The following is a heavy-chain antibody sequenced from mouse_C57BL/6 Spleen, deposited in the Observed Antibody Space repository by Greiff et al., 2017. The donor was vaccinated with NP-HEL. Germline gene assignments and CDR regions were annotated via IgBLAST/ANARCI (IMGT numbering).Heavy chain of an antibody. Sequence: EVKLVESEGGLVQPGSSMKLSCTASGFTFSDYYMAWVRQVPEKGLEWVANINYDGSSTYYLDSLKSRFIISSDNAKNILYLQMSSLKSEDTATYYCARDRYYYGSSFYYAMDYWGQGTSVTVSS. CDR2: INYDGSST. CDR3: ARDRYYYGSSFYYAMDY. CDR1: GFTFSDYY. J-gene: IGHJ4*01. V-gene: IGHV5-16*01. D-gene: IGHD1-1*01.